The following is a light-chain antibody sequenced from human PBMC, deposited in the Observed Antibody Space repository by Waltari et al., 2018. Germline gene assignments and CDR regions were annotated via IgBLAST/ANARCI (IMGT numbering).Light chain of an antibody. CDR1: QSVLYSSNNKNY. CDR2: WAS. CDR3: QQYYSTPPT. Sequence: DIVMTQSPDSLAVSLGERATINCKSSQSVLYSSNNKNYLAWYQQKPGLHPKLLIYWASTRESGVPDRFSGSGSGTDFTLTISSLQAEDVAVYYCQQYYSTPPTFGQGTKLESK. J-gene: IGKJ2*01. V-gene: IGKV4-1*01.